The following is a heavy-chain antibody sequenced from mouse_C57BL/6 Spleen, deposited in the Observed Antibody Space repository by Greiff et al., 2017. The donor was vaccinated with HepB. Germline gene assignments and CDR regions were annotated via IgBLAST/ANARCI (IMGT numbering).Heavy chain of an antibody. D-gene: IGHD1-1*01. CDR1: GFTFSDYG. Sequence: EVKLMESGGGLVKPGGSLKLSCAASGFTFSDYGMHWVRQAPEKGLEWVAYISSGSSTIYYADTVKGRFTISRYNAKNTLFLQMTSLRSEDTAMYYCARGLLRGYFDVWGTGTTVTVSS. CDR3: ARGLLRGYFDV. CDR2: ISSGSSTI. V-gene: IGHV5-17*01. J-gene: IGHJ1*03.